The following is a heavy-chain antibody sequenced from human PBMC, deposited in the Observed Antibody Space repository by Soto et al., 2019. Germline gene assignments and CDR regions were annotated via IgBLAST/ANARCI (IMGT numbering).Heavy chain of an antibody. CDR3: ASGIQLWLRRINNGYSG. J-gene: IGHJ4*02. CDR1: GGTFSPYA. V-gene: IGHV1-69*12. Sequence: QVQLVQSGAEVKKPESSVKVSCKAPGGTFSPYAISWVRQAPGQGLEWMGGIIPMFGTANYAQRFQDRVTITADESTNTVYTELSSLRSEDTAVYFCASGIQLWLRRINNGYSGWGQGTLVTVSS. D-gene: IGHD5-18*01. CDR2: IIPMFGTA.